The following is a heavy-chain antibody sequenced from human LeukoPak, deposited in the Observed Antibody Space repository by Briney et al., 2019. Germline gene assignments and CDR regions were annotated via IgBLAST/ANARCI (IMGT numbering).Heavy chain of an antibody. Sequence: SETLSLTCTVSGGSISSNSYYWGWIRQPPGKGLEWIGSIYYSGSTYYNPSLKSRVTISVDTSKNQFSLKLSSVTAAGTAVYYCARASSDYYYWFDPWGQGTLVTVSS. CDR3: ARASSDYYYWFDP. CDR1: GGSISSNSYY. V-gene: IGHV4-39*01. J-gene: IGHJ5*02. D-gene: IGHD3-22*01. CDR2: IYYSGST.